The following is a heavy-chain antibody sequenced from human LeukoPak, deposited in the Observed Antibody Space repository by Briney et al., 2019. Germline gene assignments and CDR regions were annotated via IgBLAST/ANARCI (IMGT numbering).Heavy chain of an antibody. Sequence: GGSLRLSCAASGFTFSSYAMSWVRQAPGKGLEWVSAISGSGGSTYYADSVKGRFTISRDNSKNTLYLQMNSLRAEDTAVYYCAKEKTYYDSSGYPTPFDYWGQGTLVTVSP. CDR1: GFTFSSYA. J-gene: IGHJ4*02. D-gene: IGHD3-22*01. CDR3: AKEKTYYDSSGYPTPFDY. V-gene: IGHV3-23*01. CDR2: ISGSGGST.